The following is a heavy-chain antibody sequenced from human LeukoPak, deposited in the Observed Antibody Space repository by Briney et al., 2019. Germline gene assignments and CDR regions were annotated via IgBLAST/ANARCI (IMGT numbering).Heavy chain of an antibody. V-gene: IGHV3-30*04. CDR1: GFTFSSYA. J-gene: IGHJ6*04. CDR3: ARRPVYYYYGMDV. Sequence: PGGSLRLSCAASGFTFSSYAMHWVRQAPGKGLEWVAVISYDGSNKYYADSVKGRFTISRDNSKNTLYLQMNSLRAEDTAVYYCARRPVYYYYGMDVWGKGTTVTVSS. CDR2: ISYDGSNK.